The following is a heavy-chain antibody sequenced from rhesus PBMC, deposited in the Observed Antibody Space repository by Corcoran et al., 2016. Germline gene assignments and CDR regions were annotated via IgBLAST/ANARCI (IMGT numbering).Heavy chain of an antibody. CDR2: IYWDDDT. V-gene: IGHV2-174*01. D-gene: IGHD6-31*01. CDR1: GFSLTTSGMG. J-gene: IGHJ4*01. Sequence: QVTLKESGPALVKPTQTLTLTCTFSGFSLTTSGMGVGWIRQPPGTALEWLALIYWDDDTRYNSSLGSRLTISRDTSKGQVVLTMADMDPVDTATYYCARRRSSGWPVGYYFDYWGQGLLVTVSS. CDR3: ARRRSSGWPVGYYFDY.